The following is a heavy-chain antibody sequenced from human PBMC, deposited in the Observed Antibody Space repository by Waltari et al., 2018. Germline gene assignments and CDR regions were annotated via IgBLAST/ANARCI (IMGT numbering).Heavy chain of an antibody. CDR3: AMYSSGWSSNYHYYGMDV. V-gene: IGHV4-4*02. CDR2: IYESGST. Sequence: QVQLQESGPGQVKPSGPLSLTCTVSGDYISNINWWSWVRQPPGKGLEWIGEIYESGSTKYNPSLKSRVTISVDKSKNQFSLKMTSVTAADTAVYYCAMYSSGWSSNYHYYGMDVWGQGTTVTVSS. D-gene: IGHD6-19*01. J-gene: IGHJ6*02. CDR1: GDYISNINW.